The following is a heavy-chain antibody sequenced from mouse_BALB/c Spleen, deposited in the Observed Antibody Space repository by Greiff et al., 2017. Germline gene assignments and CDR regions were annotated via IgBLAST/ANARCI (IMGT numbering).Heavy chain of an antibody. CDR1: GDSITSGY. CDR3: AREAGWLRPMDY. Sequence: EVQLQQSGPSLVKPSQTLSLTCSVTGDSITSGYWNWIRKFPGNKLEYMGYISYSGSTYYNPSLKSRISITRDTSKNQYYLQLNSVTTEDTATYYCAREAGWLRPMDYWGQGTSVTVSS. V-gene: IGHV3-8*02. CDR2: ISYSGST. J-gene: IGHJ4*01. D-gene: IGHD2-2*01.